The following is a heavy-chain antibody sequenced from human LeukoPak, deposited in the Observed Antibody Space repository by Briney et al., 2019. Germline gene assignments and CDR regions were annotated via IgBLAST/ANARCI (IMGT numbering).Heavy chain of an antibody. J-gene: IGHJ4*02. D-gene: IGHD6-19*01. CDR3: AAHAAKSAVAGWY. CDR1: GGSISSYY. V-gene: IGHV4-59*08. Sequence: SETLSLTCTVSGGSISSYYWSWIRQPPGKGLEWIGYIYYSGSTNYNPSLKSRVTTSVDTSKNQFSLKLSSVTAADTAVYYCAAHAAKSAVAGWYWGQGTLVTVSS. CDR2: IYYSGST.